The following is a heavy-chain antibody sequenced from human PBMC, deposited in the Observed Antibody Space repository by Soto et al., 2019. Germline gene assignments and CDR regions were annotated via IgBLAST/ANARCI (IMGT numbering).Heavy chain of an antibody. J-gene: IGHJ4*02. V-gene: IGHV3-30*18. D-gene: IGHD1-26*01. Sequence: PGGSLRLSCVASGFTFSSYGMHWVRQAPGKGLEGVAIISYDGSNTYYADSVKGRSTISRDNSKNTLYLQMNSLRAEDTSVYYCAKEGGLSGSYYISSSYYLDYWGQGTLVTVSS. CDR2: ISYDGSNT. CDR1: GFTFSSYG. CDR3: AKEGGLSGSYYISSSYYLDY.